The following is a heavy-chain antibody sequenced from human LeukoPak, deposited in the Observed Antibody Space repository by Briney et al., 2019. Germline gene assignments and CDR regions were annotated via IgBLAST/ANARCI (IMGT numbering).Heavy chain of an antibody. Sequence: SETLSLTCAVSGYSISSGYYWGWIRQPPGKGLEWIGSIYHSWSTYYNPSLKRRVTISVDTSKNQFSLKLSSVTAADTALYYWARRNWGLAFDIWGQGTMVTVSS. CDR1: GYSISSGYY. CDR3: ARRNWGLAFDI. J-gene: IGHJ3*02. D-gene: IGHD7-27*01. V-gene: IGHV4-38-2*01. CDR2: IYHSWST.